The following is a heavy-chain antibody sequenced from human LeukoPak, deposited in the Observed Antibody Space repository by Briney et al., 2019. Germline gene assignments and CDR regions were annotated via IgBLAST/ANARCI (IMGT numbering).Heavy chain of an antibody. CDR2: IYYSGST. V-gene: IGHV4-59*12. D-gene: IGHD3-9*01. Sequence: PSETLSLTCTVSGGSISSYYWSWIRQPPGEGLEWIGYIYYSGSTNYNPSLKSRVTISVDTSKNQFSLKLSSVTAADTAVYYCARDEYFDWVYMDVWGKGTTVTISS. CDR3: ARDEYFDWVYMDV. CDR1: GGSISSYY. J-gene: IGHJ6*03.